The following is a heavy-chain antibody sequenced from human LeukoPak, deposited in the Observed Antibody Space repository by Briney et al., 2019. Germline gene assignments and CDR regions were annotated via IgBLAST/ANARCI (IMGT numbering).Heavy chain of an antibody. CDR2: ISGSDNT. D-gene: IGHD3-9*01. CDR3: AKGVRFLDWWRRDY. J-gene: IGHJ4*02. Sequence: GGSLRLSCAASGFTFSYYAMSWVRQAPGRGLEWVSGISGSDNTYYADSVKGRFTISRDNSKNTLYLQMNSLRAEDTAIYYCAKGVRFLDWWRRDYWGQGSLVTVSS. V-gene: IGHV3-23*01. CDR1: GFTFSYYA.